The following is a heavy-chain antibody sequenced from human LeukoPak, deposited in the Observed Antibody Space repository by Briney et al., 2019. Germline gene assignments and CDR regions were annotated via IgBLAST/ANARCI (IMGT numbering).Heavy chain of an antibody. CDR3: ARDYSTYCSSTSCQTAHDI. CDR2: INPNSGGT. Sequence: ASVKVSCKASGYTFTGYYMHWSRQAPGQGLEWMGWINPNSGGTNYAQKFQGRVTMTRDTSISTAYMELSRLRSDDTAVYYCARDYSTYCSSTSCQTAHDIWGQGTMVTVSS. J-gene: IGHJ3*02. V-gene: IGHV1-2*02. D-gene: IGHD2-2*01. CDR1: GYTFTGYY.